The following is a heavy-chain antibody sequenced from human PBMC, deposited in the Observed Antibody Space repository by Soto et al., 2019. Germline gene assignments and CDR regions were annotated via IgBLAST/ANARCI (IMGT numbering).Heavy chain of an antibody. CDR2: IRSKAYGGTT. CDR3: TRDPPPAIGGYYYYYGMDV. CDR1: GFTFGDYA. V-gene: IGHV3-49*03. D-gene: IGHD3-16*01. Sequence: GGSLRLSCTASGFTFGDYAMSWFRQAPGKGLEWVGFIRSKAYGGTTEYAASVKGRFTISRDDSKSIAYLQMNSLKTEDTAVYYCTRDPPPAIGGYYYYYGMDVWGQGTTVTVSS. J-gene: IGHJ6*02.